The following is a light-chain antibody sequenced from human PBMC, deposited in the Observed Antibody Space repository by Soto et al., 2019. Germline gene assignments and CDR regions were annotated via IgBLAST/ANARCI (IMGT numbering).Light chain of an antibody. CDR2: KAS. V-gene: IGKV1-5*03. CDR1: QKINSW. J-gene: IGKJ3*01. Sequence: DIQVTQSPSTLSASVGDTVIITCRASQKINSWLAWYQQKPGRAPKLLIYKASTLESGVPSRFSGSGSGTEFTLTISSLQADDFATYYCQQYNSYSQFTFGPGTKVDIK. CDR3: QQYNSYSQFT.